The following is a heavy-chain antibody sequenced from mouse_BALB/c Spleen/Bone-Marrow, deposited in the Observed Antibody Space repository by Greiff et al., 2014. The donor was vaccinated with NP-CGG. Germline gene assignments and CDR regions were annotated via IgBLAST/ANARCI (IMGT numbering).Heavy chain of an antibody. CDR1: GYTFPSYW. V-gene: IGHV1-69*02. CDR2: IDPSDSYT. J-gene: IGHJ2*01. CDR3: ARGLYGNSGY. D-gene: IGHD2-1*01. Sequence: QVQLKESGAELVKPGASVKLSCKASGYTFPSYWMHWGKQRPGQGLEWIGEIDPSDSYTNYNQKFKGKATLTVDKSSSTAYMQLSSLTSEDSAVYYCARGLYGNSGYWGQGTTLTVSS.